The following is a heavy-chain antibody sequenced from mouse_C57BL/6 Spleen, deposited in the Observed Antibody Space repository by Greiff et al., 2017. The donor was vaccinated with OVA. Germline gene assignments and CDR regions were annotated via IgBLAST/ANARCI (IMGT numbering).Heavy chain of an antibody. D-gene: IGHD1-1*01. CDR1: GYTFTSYW. Sequence: QVQLQQPGAELVKPGASVKLSCKASGYTFTSYWMQWVKQRPGQGLEWIGEIGPSDSYTNYNQKFKGKATLTVDTSSSTAYMQLSSLTSEDSAVYFCARPGYYGSSAWFAYWGQGTLVTVSA. CDR3: ARPGYYGSSAWFAY. V-gene: IGHV1-50*01. J-gene: IGHJ3*01. CDR2: IGPSDSYT.